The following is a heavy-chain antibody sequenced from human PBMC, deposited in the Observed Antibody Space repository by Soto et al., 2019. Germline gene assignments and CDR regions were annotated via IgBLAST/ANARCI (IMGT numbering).Heavy chain of an antibody. V-gene: IGHV1-18*01. CDR2: ISAYNGNT. CDR3: ARGPPRGYSGYDYYYGMDV. D-gene: IGHD5-12*01. CDR1: GYTFTSYG. Sequence: ASVKVSCKASGYTFTSYGISWVRQAPGQGLEWMGWISAYNGNTNYAQKLQGRVTLTTDTSTSTAYMELRSLRSDDTAVYYCARGPPRGYSGYDYYYGMDVWGQGTTVTVSS. J-gene: IGHJ6*02.